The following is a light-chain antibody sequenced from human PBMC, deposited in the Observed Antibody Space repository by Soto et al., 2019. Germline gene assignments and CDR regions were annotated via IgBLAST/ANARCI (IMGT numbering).Light chain of an antibody. V-gene: IGKV3-15*01. CDR2: GAS. Sequence: EIVMTQSPATLSVSPGEGATLSCRASQSVSSKLAWYQQKPGQAPRLLIYGASTRATGIPARFSGSGSGTEFTLIISSLPSEDSAVDYCQQYNSWLWTFGQGTKVEIK. J-gene: IGKJ1*01. CDR1: QSVSSK. CDR3: QQYNSWLWT.